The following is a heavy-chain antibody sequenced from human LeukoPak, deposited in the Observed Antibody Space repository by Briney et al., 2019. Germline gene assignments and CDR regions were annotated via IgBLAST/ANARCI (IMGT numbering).Heavy chain of an antibody. CDR1: GFTFSSYE. J-gene: IGHJ5*02. V-gene: IGHV3-7*01. CDR3: ARDPSVAGIWFDP. Sequence: GGSLRLSCAASGFTFSSYEMNWVRQAPGKGLEWVANIKQDGSEKFYVDSVKSRFTISRDNAKSSLYLQMNSPRDEDTAVYYCARDPSVAGIWFDPWGQGTLVTVSS. D-gene: IGHD6-19*01. CDR2: IKQDGSEK.